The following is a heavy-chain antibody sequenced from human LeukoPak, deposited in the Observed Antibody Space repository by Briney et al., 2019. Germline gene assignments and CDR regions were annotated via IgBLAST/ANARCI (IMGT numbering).Heavy chain of an antibody. Sequence: ASVKVSCKASGGTFSSYAISWVRQAPGQGLEWMGGIIPIFGTANYAQKFQGRVTITADESTSTAYMELGSLRSEDTAVYYCARSMVRGVILFSWFDPWGQGTLVTVSS. CDR1: GGTFSSYA. V-gene: IGHV1-69*13. D-gene: IGHD3-10*01. CDR2: IIPIFGTA. CDR3: ARSMVRGVILFSWFDP. J-gene: IGHJ5*02.